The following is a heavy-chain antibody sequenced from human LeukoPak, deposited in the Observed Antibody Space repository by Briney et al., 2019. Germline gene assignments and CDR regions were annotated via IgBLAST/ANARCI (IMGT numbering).Heavy chain of an antibody. Sequence: GGSLRLSCAASGFTFSDYYMSWIRQAPGKGLERVSYISSSGSTIYYADSVKGRFTISRDNAKNSLYLQMNSLRAEDTAVYYCARDLIQYYDILTGYGDYWGQGTLVTVSS. CDR2: ISSSGSTI. CDR1: GFTFSDYY. V-gene: IGHV3-11*04. D-gene: IGHD3-9*01. J-gene: IGHJ4*02. CDR3: ARDLIQYYDILTGYGDY.